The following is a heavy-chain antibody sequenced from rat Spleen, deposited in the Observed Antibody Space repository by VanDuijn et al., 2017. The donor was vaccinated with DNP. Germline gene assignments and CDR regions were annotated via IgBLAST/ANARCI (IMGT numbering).Heavy chain of an antibody. Sequence: EVQLVESGGGLVQPGRSLKLSCAASGFTFSDYYMAWVRQAPTKGLEWVASITSSGGSTYYPDSVKGRFTISRDNAKNTLYLQMNSLRSEDTATYYCARNNYFDYWGQGVMVTVSS. CDR2: ITSSGGST. J-gene: IGHJ2*01. CDR3: ARNNYFDY. CDR1: GFTFSDYY. V-gene: IGHV5-25*01.